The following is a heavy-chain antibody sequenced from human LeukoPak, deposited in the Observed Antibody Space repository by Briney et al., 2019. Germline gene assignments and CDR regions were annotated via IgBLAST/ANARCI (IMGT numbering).Heavy chain of an antibody. J-gene: IGHJ4*02. CDR3: ARAKRGLTDY. D-gene: IGHD2-8*01. V-gene: IGHV3-48*01. CDR2: IGTTSSTI. Sequence: GGSLILSCAASGFTFSSFGINSVRQAPGKGLEWLSYIGTTSSTIYYADSVRGRFTISRDNSKNTLFLQMSSLRAEDTAVYYCARAKRGLTDYWGQGTLVTVSS. CDR1: GFTFSSFG.